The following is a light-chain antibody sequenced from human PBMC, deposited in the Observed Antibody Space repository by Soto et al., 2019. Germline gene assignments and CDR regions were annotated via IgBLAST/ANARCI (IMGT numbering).Light chain of an antibody. J-gene: IGKJ5*01. CDR1: QSVSSSY. CDR2: GAS. V-gene: IGKV3-20*01. Sequence: IVLTQSPGTLSLAAWERATLSSRTSQSVSSSYLAWYQQKPGQAPRLLIYGASSRATGIPDRFSGSGSGTDFTLTISSLQPEDSATYYCQQSYRTPITFGQGTCLEIK. CDR3: QQSYRTPIT.